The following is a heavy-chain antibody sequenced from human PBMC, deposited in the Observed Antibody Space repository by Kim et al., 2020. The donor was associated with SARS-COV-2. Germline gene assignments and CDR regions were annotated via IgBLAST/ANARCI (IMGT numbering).Heavy chain of an antibody. CDR1: GFTFRNFA. D-gene: IGHD2-2*02. J-gene: IGHJ4*02. Sequence: GGSLRLSCVVSGFTFRNFAMHWARQAPGKGLEWLSYITSSGNTIYYADSVKGRFTISRDNAKNSLFLQMSSLRDEDSAIYYCARGGAIDPSVSFRCGQGT. CDR2: ITSSGNTI. CDR3: ARGGAIDPSVSFR. V-gene: IGHV3-48*02.